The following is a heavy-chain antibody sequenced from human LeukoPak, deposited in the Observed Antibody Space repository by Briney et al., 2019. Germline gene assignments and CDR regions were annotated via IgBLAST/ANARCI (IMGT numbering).Heavy chain of an antibody. CDR3: AKWGDYDILTGYYVPDY. CDR2: ISGSGGST. Sequence: SGGSLRLSCAASGFTFSSYAMSWVRQAPGKGLEWVSAISGSGGSTYYADSVKGRLTISRDNSKNTLYLQVNSLRAEDTAVYYCAKWGDYDILTGYYVPDYWGQGTLVTVSS. CDR1: GFTFSSYA. V-gene: IGHV3-23*01. J-gene: IGHJ4*02. D-gene: IGHD3-9*01.